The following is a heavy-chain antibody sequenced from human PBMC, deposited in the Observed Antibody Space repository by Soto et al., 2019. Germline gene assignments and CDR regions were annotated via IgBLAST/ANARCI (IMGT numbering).Heavy chain of an antibody. CDR2: INHSGST. V-gene: IGHV4-34*01. Sequence: SETLSLTCAVYGGSFSGYYWSWIRQPPGKGLEWIGEINHSGSTNYNPSLKSRVTISVDTSKSQFSLKLSSVTAADTAVYYCARIQLRYFDWLSKNNWFDPWGQGTLVTVSS. D-gene: IGHD3-9*01. CDR1: GGSFSGYY. J-gene: IGHJ5*02. CDR3: ARIQLRYFDWLSKNNWFDP.